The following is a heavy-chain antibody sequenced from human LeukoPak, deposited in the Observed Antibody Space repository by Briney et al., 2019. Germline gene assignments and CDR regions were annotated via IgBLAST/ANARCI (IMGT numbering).Heavy chain of an antibody. CDR1: GFKFDAYP. D-gene: IGHD1-14*01. CDR2: ISDSGGST. CDR3: AKGKINHDGAFDI. Sequence: GGSLRLSCAASGFKFDAYPMSWVRQAPGKGLEWVSSISDSGGSTHYAESVRGRFSLSRDNFEKTLHLQMNRLRAEDTAVHYCAKGKINHDGAFDIWGQGTRVIVAS. J-gene: IGHJ3*02. V-gene: IGHV3-23*01.